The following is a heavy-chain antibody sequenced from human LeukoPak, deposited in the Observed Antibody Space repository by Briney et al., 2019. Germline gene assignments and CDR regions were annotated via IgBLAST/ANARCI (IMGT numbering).Heavy chain of an antibody. J-gene: IGHJ4*02. CDR3: AKDGPGYSYDESYYFDY. CDR1: GFTLSSYG. V-gene: IGHV3-30*18. Sequence: GGSLRLSCAASGFTLSSYGMHWVRQAPGKGLEWVAVISYDGSNKYYADTVKGRFSISRDNSKNTLYLQMNSLRAEDTAVYYCAKDGPGYSYDESYYFDYWGQGTLVTVSS. D-gene: IGHD5-18*01. CDR2: ISYDGSNK.